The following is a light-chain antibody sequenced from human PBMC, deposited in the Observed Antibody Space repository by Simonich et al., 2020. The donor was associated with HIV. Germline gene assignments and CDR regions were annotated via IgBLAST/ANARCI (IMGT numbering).Light chain of an antibody. CDR3: QQYNSYSPTLT. V-gene: IGKV1-5*03. CDR1: QSISSW. CDR2: KAS. J-gene: IGKJ4*01. Sequence: DIQMTQSPSSLSASVGDRVTITCRASQSISSWLALYQQKPGKAPKLLIYKASSLESGVPSRFSGSGSGTEFTLTISSLQPDDFATYYCQQYNSYSPTLTFGGGTKVEIK.